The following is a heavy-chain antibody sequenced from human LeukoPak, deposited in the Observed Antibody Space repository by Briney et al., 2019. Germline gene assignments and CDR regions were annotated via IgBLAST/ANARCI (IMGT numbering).Heavy chain of an antibody. CDR3: ARSFSYYYDSSGYFYFDY. CDR2: IYYSGST. V-gene: IGHV4-39*07. Sequence: PSETLSLTCTVSGGSISSSSYYWGWIRQPPGKGLEWIGSIYYSGSTYYNPSLKSRVTISVDTSKNQFSLKLSSVTAADTAVYYCARSFSYYYDSSGYFYFDYWGQGTLVTVSS. CDR1: GGSISSSSYY. J-gene: IGHJ4*02. D-gene: IGHD3-22*01.